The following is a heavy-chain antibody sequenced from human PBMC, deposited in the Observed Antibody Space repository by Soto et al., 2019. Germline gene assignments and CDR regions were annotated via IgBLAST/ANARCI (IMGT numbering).Heavy chain of an antibody. D-gene: IGHD2-21*02. CDR3: ARDRIVVVTAPVGFDY. CDR1: EFSFSDYW. V-gene: IGHV3-7*05. Sequence: SLRLSCAASEFSFSDYWMAWVRQAPGKGLEWVANLDQGGGEKHYVDSVKGRFTISRDNAKNSLYLQMNSLRAEDTAVYYCARDRIVVVTAPVGFDYWGQGTLVTVSS. CDR2: LDQGGGEK. J-gene: IGHJ4*02.